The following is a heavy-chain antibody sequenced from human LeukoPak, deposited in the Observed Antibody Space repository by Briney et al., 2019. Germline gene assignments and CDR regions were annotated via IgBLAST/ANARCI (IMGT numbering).Heavy chain of an antibody. CDR1: GFTISSYE. V-gene: IGHV3-48*03. J-gene: IGHJ4*01. D-gene: IGHD2-21*01. Sequence: QPGGSLRLSCAASGFTISSYEMHWVRQTPGKGLEWISDITSGGTIYYADSVKGRFTISRDNAKNSLYLQMNSLRAEDTAIYYCARILWGPVATDYWGLGTLVAVSS. CDR3: ARILWGPVATDY. CDR2: ITSGGTI.